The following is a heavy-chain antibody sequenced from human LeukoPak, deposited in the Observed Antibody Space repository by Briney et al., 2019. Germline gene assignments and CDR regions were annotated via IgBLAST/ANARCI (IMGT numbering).Heavy chain of an antibody. CDR1: GFTFSSYS. J-gene: IGHJ6*03. Sequence: GGSLRLSCAASGFTFSSYSMNWVRQAPGKGLEWVSSISSSSSYIYYADSVKGRFTISRDNAKNSLYLQMNSLRAEDTAVYYCAREGYCSSTSCYFGYYYYYMHVWGKGTTVTVSS. V-gene: IGHV3-21*01. D-gene: IGHD2-2*01. CDR2: ISSSSSYI. CDR3: AREGYCSSTSCYFGYYYYYMHV.